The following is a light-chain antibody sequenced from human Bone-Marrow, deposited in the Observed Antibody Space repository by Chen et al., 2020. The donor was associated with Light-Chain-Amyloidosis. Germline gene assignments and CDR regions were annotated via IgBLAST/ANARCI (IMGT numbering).Light chain of an antibody. CDR1: SSDVGGDNQ. CDR2: EVT. V-gene: IGLV2-14*01. J-gene: IGLJ1*01. Sequence: QSVLPQPASVSGSPGQSITTYCPGTSSDVGGDNQFERCQQHPDKAPKLMMYEVTNRPSLVPDRFSGSKSHNTASLTISGLQTEDEADYFCSSYTITNTLVFGSGTRVTVL. CDR3: SSYTITNTLV.